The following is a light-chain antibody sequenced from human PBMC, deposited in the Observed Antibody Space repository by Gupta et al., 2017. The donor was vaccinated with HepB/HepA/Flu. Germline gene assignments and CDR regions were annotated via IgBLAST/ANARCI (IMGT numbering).Light chain of an antibody. CDR3: QLWDSSSDHPV. J-gene: IGLJ2*01. CDR2: YDK. Sequence: YVLTQPPSVSVATGKTARITCGGINIGSESVHWYQQKTGKAPILVIYYDKDRASGIPERFSGSNAGNKATLTSSRVEAGDEADYYCQLWDSSSDHPVFGGGTKLTVL. CDR1: NIGSES. V-gene: IGLV3-21*04.